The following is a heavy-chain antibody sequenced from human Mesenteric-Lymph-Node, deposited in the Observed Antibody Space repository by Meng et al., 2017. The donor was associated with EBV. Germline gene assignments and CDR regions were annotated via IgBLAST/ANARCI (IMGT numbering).Heavy chain of an antibody. CDR2: IIPILGIA. J-gene: IGHJ4*02. D-gene: IGHD5-24*01. CDR1: GGTFSSYT. CDR3: ARDEGGWLTAPDY. Sequence: VHPGEGVKRPGSSVQVSCKASGGTFSSYTISWVRQAPGQGLEWMGRIIPILGIANYAQKFQGRVTITADKSTSTAYMELSSLRSEDTAVYYCARDEGGWLTAPDYWGQGTLVTVSS. V-gene: IGHV1-69*04.